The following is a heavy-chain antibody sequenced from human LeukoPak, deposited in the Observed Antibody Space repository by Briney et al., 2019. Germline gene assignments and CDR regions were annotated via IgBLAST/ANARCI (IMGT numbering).Heavy chain of an antibody. CDR3: ARSGQMTNDYYYYYMDV. Sequence: ASVKVSCKASGGTLSSYAISWVRQAPGQGHEWMGGIIPIFGTANYAQKFQGRVTITADESTSTAYMELSSLRSEDTAVYYCARSGQMTNDYYYYYMDVWGKGTTVTVSS. CDR2: IIPIFGTA. D-gene: IGHD4-11*01. J-gene: IGHJ6*03. CDR1: GGTLSSYA. V-gene: IGHV1-69*13.